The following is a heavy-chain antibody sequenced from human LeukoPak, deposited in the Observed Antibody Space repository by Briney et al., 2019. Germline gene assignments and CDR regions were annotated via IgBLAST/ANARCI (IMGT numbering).Heavy chain of an antibody. CDR3: ARVRFMRGMVRDAFDF. D-gene: IGHD5-18*01. Sequence: QSGGSLRLSCAASGFTFSTYSMNWVRQAPGKGLEWVSYISTSISTMYYADSVKGRFTISRDNAKNSLFLQMNSLRAEDTAVYYCARVRFMRGMVRDAFDFWGQGTVVTVSS. V-gene: IGHV3-48*04. J-gene: IGHJ3*01. CDR1: GFTFSTYS. CDR2: ISTSISTM.